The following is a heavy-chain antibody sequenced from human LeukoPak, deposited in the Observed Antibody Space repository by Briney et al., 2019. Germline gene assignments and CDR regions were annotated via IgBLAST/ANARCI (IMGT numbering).Heavy chain of an antibody. J-gene: IGHJ4*02. Sequence: GGSLRLSCAASGFTVSSNYMSWVRQAPGKGLEWVSVIYSGGSTYYADSVKGRFTIPRDNSKNTLYLQMNSLRAEDTAVYYCARGRDVTYYYDSSGYYPHYWGQGTLVTVSS. CDR3: ARGRDVTYYYDSSGYYPHY. CDR2: IYSGGST. D-gene: IGHD3-22*01. V-gene: IGHV3-66*01. CDR1: GFTVSSNY.